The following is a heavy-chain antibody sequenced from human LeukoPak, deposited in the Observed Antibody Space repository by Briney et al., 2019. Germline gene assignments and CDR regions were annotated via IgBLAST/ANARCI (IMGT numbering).Heavy chain of an antibody. CDR2: ISGSGAST. CDR3: ARFPAVGDIRGHYFGY. Sequence: PGGSLRLSCAASGFTFTSYAMSWVRQVPGKGLEWVSAISGSGASTYDADSVKGRFTISRDNSKSTLYLQMSYLRAEDTAVYYCARFPAVGDIRGHYFGYWGQGTLVTVSS. J-gene: IGHJ4*02. V-gene: IGHV3-23*01. D-gene: IGHD3-10*01. CDR1: GFTFTSYA.